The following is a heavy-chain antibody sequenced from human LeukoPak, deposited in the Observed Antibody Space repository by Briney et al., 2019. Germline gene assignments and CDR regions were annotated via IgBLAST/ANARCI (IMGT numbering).Heavy chain of an antibody. V-gene: IGHV4-34*01. CDR3: ARGTGTAGFWDYYYGMDV. CDR1: GGSFSGYY. J-gene: IGHJ6*02. D-gene: IGHD1-1*01. Sequence: SETLSLTCAVDGGSFSGYYWSWIRQPPGKGLEWIGEINHSGGTNYNPSLKSRVTISVDTSKTQFSLKLSSVTAADTAVYYCARGTGTAGFWDYYYGMDVWGQGTTVTVSS. CDR2: INHSGGT.